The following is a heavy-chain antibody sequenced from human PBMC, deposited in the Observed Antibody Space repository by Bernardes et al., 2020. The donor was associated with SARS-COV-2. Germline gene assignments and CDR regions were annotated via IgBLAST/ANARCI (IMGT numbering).Heavy chain of an antibody. D-gene: IGHD3-9*01. CDR1: GGSFSGYC. CDR2: ITHSGSN. J-gene: IGHJ5*01. CDR3: ARTPDYDVLTGSYAEGFDS. V-gene: IGHV4-34*01. Sequence: SETLSLTCAVYGGSFSGYCWTWIRQPPGKGLEWIGEITHSGSNNYNPSLKSRVTISADRSKNQFSLKLSSVTAADTAVYYCARTPDYDVLTGSYAEGFDSWGQGTQVTGSS.